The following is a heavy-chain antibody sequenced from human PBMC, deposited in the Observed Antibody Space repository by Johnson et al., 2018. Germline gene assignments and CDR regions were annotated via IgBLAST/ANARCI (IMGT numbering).Heavy chain of an antibody. CDR1: GYRFTSYW. D-gene: IGHD4-11*01. CDR3: VRLSMTTLHMDV. V-gene: IGHV5-51*03. J-gene: IGHJ6*03. CDR2: TYPAASDT. Sequence: VQLVQSGAPAKQPGESLKISCKGSGYRFTSYWIGWVRQMPGKGLKWMAITYPAASDTRYSPTFQGQVTISADKSTDTAYLQWSSLKASDTAIYYCVRLSMTTLHMDVWGKGTPVTVSS.